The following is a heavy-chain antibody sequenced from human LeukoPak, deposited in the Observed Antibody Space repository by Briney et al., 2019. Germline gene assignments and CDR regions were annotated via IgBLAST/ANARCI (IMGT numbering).Heavy chain of an antibody. CDR2: ISGSGGST. CDR3: AKHKENYGDCCLDDY. J-gene: IGHJ4*02. D-gene: IGHD4-17*01. Sequence: PGGSLRLSCAASGFTFTSYAMSWVRQAPGKGLEWVSAISGSGGSTYYADSVKGRFTISRDNSKNTLYLQMNSLRAEDTAVYYCAKHKENYGDCCLDDYWGQGTLVAVSS. V-gene: IGHV3-23*01. CDR1: GFTFTSYA.